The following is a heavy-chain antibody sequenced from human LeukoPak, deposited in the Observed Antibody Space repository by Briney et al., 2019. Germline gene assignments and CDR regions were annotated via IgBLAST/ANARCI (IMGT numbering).Heavy chain of an antibody. CDR3: ARRQNDYDSGWYDYWFDP. Sequence: PSETLSLTCTVSGGSISSGGYYWSWIRQHPGKGLEWIGYIYYSGSTYYNPSLKSRVTISIDTSRNQFSLKLTSVTAADTAVYYCARRQNDYDSGWYDYWFDPWGQGTLVTVSS. J-gene: IGHJ5*02. V-gene: IGHV4-31*03. D-gene: IGHD6-19*01. CDR2: IYYSGST. CDR1: GGSISSGGYY.